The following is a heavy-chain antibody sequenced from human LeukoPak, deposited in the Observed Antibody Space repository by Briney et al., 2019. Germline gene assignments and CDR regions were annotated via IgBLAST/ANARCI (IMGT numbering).Heavy chain of an antibody. V-gene: IGHV3-9*01. CDR1: GFTFDDYA. D-gene: IGHD6-13*01. J-gene: IGHJ4*02. CDR3: AKDIAAAAPGYYFDY. Sequence: GGSLRHSCAASGFTFDDYAMHWVRQAPGKGLEWVSGISWNSGSIGYADSVKGRFTISRDNAKNSLYLQMNSLRAEDTALYYCAKDIAAAAPGYYFDYWGQGTLVTVSS. CDR2: ISWNSGSI.